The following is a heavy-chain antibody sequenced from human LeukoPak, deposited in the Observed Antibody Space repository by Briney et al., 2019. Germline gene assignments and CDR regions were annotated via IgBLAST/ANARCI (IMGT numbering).Heavy chain of an antibody. J-gene: IGHJ4*02. Sequence: SGGSLRLSCAASGFTFSSYAMHWVRQAPGKGLEWVAVISYDGSNKYYADSVKGRFTISRDNSKNTLYLQMNSLRVEDTAVYYCARDRGTYYDFWSGYGYWGQGTLVTVSS. CDR1: GFTFSSYA. V-gene: IGHV3-30-3*01. D-gene: IGHD3-3*01. CDR2: ISYDGSNK. CDR3: ARDRGTYYDFWSGYGY.